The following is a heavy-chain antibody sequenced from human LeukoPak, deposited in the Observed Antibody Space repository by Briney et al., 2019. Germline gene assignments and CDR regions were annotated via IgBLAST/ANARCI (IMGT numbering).Heavy chain of an antibody. V-gene: IGHV4-31*03. CDR1: GGSISSGGYY. D-gene: IGHD3-9*01. J-gene: IGHJ3*02. CDR2: IYYSGST. CDR3: ARDLRCDDDWSCDAFDI. Sequence: SETLSLTCTVSGGSISSGGYYWSWIRQHPGKGLEWIGYIYYSGSTYYNPSLKSRVTISVDTSKNQFSLKLSSVTAADTAVYYCARDLRCDDDWSCDAFDIWGQGTMVTVSS.